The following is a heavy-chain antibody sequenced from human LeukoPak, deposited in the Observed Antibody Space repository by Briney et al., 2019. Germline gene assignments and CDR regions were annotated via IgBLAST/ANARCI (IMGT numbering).Heavy chain of an antibody. CDR1: GDSFTDTTYY. D-gene: IGHD2-8*01. J-gene: IGHJ4*02. CDR2: VYYSGST. V-gene: IGHV4-39*01. CDR3: ARNVSAGYFDY. Sequence: SETLSLTCSVSGDSFTDTTYYWAWIRQPPGKGLEWIGSVYYSGSTSYSPSLKSRVTISVDTSKKQFSLWLSSMSAADAALYYCARNVSAGYFDYWGQGTLVTVSS.